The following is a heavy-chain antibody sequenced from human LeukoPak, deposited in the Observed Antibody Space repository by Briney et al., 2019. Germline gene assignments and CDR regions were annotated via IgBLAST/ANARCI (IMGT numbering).Heavy chain of an antibody. D-gene: IGHD1-14*01. J-gene: IGHJ4*02. CDR1: GGSFRGYY. V-gene: IGHV4-34*01. Sequence: SETLSLTCAVYGGSFRGYYWSWIRQPPGKGLEWIGEINHSGSTNYNPSLKSRVTMSVDTSKNQFSLKLSSVTAADTAVYYCARVTSGTGFDYWGQGTLVTVSS. CDR3: ARVTSGTGFDY. CDR2: INHSGST.